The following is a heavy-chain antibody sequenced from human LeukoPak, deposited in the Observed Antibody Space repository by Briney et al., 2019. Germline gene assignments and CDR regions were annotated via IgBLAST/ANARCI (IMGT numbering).Heavy chain of an antibody. CDR2: IYYSGST. V-gene: IGHV4-31*03. Sequence: PSQTLSLTCTVSGGSISSGGYYWSWIRQHPGKGLEWIGYIYYSGSTYYNPSLKSRVTISVDKSKNQFSLKLSSVTAADTAVYYCASHLWFGEYYFDYWGQGTLVTVSS. CDR3: ASHLWFGEYYFDY. J-gene: IGHJ4*02. CDR1: GGSISSGGYY. D-gene: IGHD3-10*01.